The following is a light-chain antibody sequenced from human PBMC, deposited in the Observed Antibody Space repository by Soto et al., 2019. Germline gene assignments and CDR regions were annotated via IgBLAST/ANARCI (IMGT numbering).Light chain of an antibody. CDR3: QQYNIWPPLT. V-gene: IGKV3-20*01. J-gene: IGKJ4*01. CDR2: GAS. CDR1: QSFSSSY. Sequence: EIVLTQSPGTLSLSPGERATLSCRASQSFSSSYLAWYQQKPGQAPRLLIYGASSRATGIPDRFSGSGSGREFTLTISSLQSEDFGLYYCQQYNIWPPLTFGGGTKVEIK.